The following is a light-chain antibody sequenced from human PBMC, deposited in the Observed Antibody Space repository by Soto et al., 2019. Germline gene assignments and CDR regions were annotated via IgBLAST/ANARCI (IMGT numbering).Light chain of an antibody. CDR3: QQLNTYPLT. CDR1: QDISSS. Sequence: DIQLTQSPSFLSASVGDRVTITCRASQDISSSLAWYQQKPGKAPELLIYGASTLQSGVPSRFGGSGSGTEFTLTISSPQPGDFATYYCQQLNTYPLTFGGGTKVEIK. J-gene: IGKJ4*01. CDR2: GAS. V-gene: IGKV1-9*01.